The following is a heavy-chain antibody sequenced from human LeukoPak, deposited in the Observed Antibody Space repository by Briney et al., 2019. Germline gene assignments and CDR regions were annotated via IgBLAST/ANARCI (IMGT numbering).Heavy chain of an antibody. CDR2: ISGSGGST. D-gene: IGHD3-10*01. J-gene: IGHJ6*03. CDR3: AKFGVWFGDFYYYYMDV. Sequence: PGGSLRLSCAASGFTFSSYAMSWVRQAPGKGLEWVSAISGSGGSTYYADSVKGRFTISRDNSKSTLYLQMNSLRAEDTAVYYCAKFGVWFGDFYYYYMDVWGKGTTVTVSS. V-gene: IGHV3-23*01. CDR1: GFTFSSYA.